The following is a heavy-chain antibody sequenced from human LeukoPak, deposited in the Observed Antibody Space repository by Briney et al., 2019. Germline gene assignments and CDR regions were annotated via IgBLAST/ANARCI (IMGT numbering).Heavy chain of an antibody. CDR1: GYRFSNYY. J-gene: IGHJ4*02. Sequence: GGALKISFKGSGYRFSNYYIEWVRPMPGKGVEWMGVMYPGGSDIRYSPSFQGQVTISADKSIDTAYLQWSSLKTSDSAMYYCASRTGSYYPFDSWGQGTLVTVSS. CDR3: ASRTGSYYPFDS. D-gene: IGHD1-26*01. V-gene: IGHV5-51*01. CDR2: MYPGGSDI.